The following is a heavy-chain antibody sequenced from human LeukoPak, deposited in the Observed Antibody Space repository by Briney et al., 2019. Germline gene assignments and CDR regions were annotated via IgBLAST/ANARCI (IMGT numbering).Heavy chain of an antibody. J-gene: IGHJ4*02. CDR1: GFTISSYW. V-gene: IGHV3-7*01. CDR2: IKQDGSEK. D-gene: IGHD2-15*01. CDR3: AREMVAVRRSFDY. Sequence: GALRLSCAASGFTISSYWMSRVRQAPGKGLEWVANIKQDGSEKYYEDSVKGRFTISRDNAKNSLYLQMNSLRGEDTAVYYCAREMVAVRRSFDYWGQGTLVTVSS.